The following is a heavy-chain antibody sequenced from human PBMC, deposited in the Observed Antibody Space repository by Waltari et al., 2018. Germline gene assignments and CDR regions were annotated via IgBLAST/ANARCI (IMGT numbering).Heavy chain of an antibody. J-gene: IGHJ4*02. CDR3: ARDRGRGLYLDS. D-gene: IGHD1-26*01. Sequence: QLQLQQSGPGLVKPSESLSPTCAVSGDSVSNNYWWSWVRQPPGKGLEWIGQIHGSGKTNYNPSLESRVTVSMDTSNNQFSLKVTSPTAADTAVYYCARDRGRGLYLDSWGQGTLVTVSP. V-gene: IGHV4-4*02. CDR1: GDSVSNNYW. CDR2: IHGSGKT.